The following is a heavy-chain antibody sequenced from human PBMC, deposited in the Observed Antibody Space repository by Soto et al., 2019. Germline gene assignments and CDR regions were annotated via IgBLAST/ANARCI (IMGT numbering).Heavy chain of an antibody. CDR2: ISYSGST. Sequence: PSETLSLTCTVSGGSISSGGYYWSWIRQHPGTGLEWIGHISYSGSTYYNTSLKSRVTISVDTSKNQFSLKLSSVTAADTAVYYCASFILFYYGSGNRPGYNWFAPWGKGTLVPVSS. V-gene: IGHV4-31*03. J-gene: IGHJ5*02. D-gene: IGHD3-10*01. CDR1: GGSISSGGYY. CDR3: ASFILFYYGSGNRPGYNWFAP.